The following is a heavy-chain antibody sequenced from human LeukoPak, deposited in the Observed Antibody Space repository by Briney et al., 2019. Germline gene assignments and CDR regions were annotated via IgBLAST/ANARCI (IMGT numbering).Heavy chain of an antibody. D-gene: IGHD2-15*01. CDR3: AKNMVVKRYIDF. CDR1: GFTFSNHA. CDR2: ISGGGRTT. Sequence: PGGSLRLSCAASGFTFSNHAMSWVRQAPGKGLQWVAVISGGGRTTEYTDFGKGRFTISRDNSKNTLSLQMNSLTVEDTAIYFCAKNMVVKRYIDFWGQGTLVTVSS. J-gene: IGHJ4*02. V-gene: IGHV3-23*01.